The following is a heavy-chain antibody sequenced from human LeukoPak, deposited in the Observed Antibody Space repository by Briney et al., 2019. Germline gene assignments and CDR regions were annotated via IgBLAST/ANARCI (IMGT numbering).Heavy chain of an antibody. CDR3: ARFPSPGIAVAAFDY. D-gene: IGHD6-19*01. CDR1: GGTFSSYA. Sequence: ASVKVSCKASGGTFSSYAISWVRQAPGQGLEWMGGIIPIFGTANYAQKFQGRVTITADESTSTAYMELSSLRSEDTAVYYCARFPSPGIAVAAFDYWGQGTLVTVSS. J-gene: IGHJ4*02. CDR2: IIPIFGTA. V-gene: IGHV1-69*13.